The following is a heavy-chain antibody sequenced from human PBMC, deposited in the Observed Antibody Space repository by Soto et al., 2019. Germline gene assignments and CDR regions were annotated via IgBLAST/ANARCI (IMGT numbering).Heavy chain of an antibody. Sequence: SETLSLSCTGSGGSISSYYWSWIRQPPGKGLEWIGYIYYSGSTNYNPSLKSRVTISVDTSKNQFSLKLSSVTAADTAVYYCALDTSIADHRYGLAFWAQRSTVPVS. D-gene: IGHD6-6*01. J-gene: IGHJ6*02. V-gene: IGHV4-59*01. CDR3: ALDTSIADHRYGLAF. CDR1: GGSISSYY. CDR2: IYYSGST.